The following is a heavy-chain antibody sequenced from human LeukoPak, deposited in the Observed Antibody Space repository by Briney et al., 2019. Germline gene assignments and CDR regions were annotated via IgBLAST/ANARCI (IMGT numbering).Heavy chain of an antibody. Sequence: GGSLRLSCAASGFTFSSYAMSWVRQAPGKAPEWVSGISGSGGSTDSADSVKGRFTISRDNSKNTLYLQMNTLRAEATAVYYCARSIYASGSFYTFDVWGQGTMVTVSS. D-gene: IGHD3-10*01. J-gene: IGHJ3*01. CDR3: ARSIYASGSFYTFDV. V-gene: IGHV3-23*01. CDR1: GFTFSSYA. CDR2: ISGSGGST.